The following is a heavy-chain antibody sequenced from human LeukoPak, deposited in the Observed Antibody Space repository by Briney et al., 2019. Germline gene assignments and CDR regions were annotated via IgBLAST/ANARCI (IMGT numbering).Heavy chain of an antibody. CDR1: GDSMTTYY. V-gene: IGHV4-59*08. CDR2: IRYTGRT. J-gene: IGHJ4*02. CDR3: AGLSNQYGGFHLDY. Sequence: SETLSLTCTVSGDSMTTYYWSWIRQPPGKGLEWIGYIRYTGRTNYIPSLMSRVTISIDTSRTQFSLKLSSVTAADTAVYFCAGLSNQYGGFHLDYWGEGILVTVSS. D-gene: IGHD3-16*01.